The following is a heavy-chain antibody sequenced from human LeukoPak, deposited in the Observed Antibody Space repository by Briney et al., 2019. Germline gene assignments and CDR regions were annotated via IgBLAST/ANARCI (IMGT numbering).Heavy chain of an antibody. D-gene: IGHD3-10*01. Sequence: SETLSLTCAVYGGSFSGHYWSWIRQPPGKGLEWIGEINHSGTANYNPSLKSRVIISVDTSKNQFSLKLRSVTAADTAVYYCARRQYDHYMVWGVLTPTYWIDPWGQGTLVTVSS. CDR2: INHSGTA. CDR3: ARRQYDHYMVWGVLTPTYWIDP. CDR1: GGSFSGHY. V-gene: IGHV4-34*01. J-gene: IGHJ5*02.